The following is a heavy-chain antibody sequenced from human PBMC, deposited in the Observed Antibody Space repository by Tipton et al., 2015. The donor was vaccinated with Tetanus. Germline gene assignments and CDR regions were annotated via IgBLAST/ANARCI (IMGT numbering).Heavy chain of an antibody. V-gene: IGHV4-61*08. CDR2: VHNSGST. CDR3: ARIGWPQQNKPAFDL. J-gene: IGHJ3*01. D-gene: IGHD6-19*01. CDR1: GDSINSGDYY. Sequence: TLSLTCSVSGDSINSGDYYWSWVRQPPGRGLEWIGNVHNSGSTKYSPSLRSRVTLSVDTSKNQFSLKLSAVTAADTAVYYCARIGWPQQNKPAFDLWGQGTMVTVSP.